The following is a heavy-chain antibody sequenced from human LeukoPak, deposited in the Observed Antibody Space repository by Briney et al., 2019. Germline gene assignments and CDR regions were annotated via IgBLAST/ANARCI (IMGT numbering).Heavy chain of an antibody. CDR1: GGSISSYY. V-gene: IGHV4-59*12. Sequence: SETLSLTCTVSGGSISSYYWSWIRQPPGKGLEWIGYINYSGSTNYTPSLKSRVTISVDTSKNQFSLKLSSVTAADTAVYYCARDLAYGSGTFTKKDAFDIWGQGTMVTVSS. D-gene: IGHD3-10*01. CDR3: ARDLAYGSGTFTKKDAFDI. CDR2: INYSGST. J-gene: IGHJ3*02.